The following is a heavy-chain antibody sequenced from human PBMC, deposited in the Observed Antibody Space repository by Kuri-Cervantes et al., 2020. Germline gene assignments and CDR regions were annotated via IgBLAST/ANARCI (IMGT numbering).Heavy chain of an antibody. J-gene: IGHJ4*02. CDR1: GYSISSGYY. Sequence: SETLSLTCAVSGYSISSGYYWGWIRQPPGKGLEWIGSVYFSGNTYSHSSLKSRVTILIDTSKNQFSLKLNSVTAADTAVYYCARHGPYLWTHFDYWGQGSLVTVSS. D-gene: IGHD2-2*02. CDR3: ARHGPYLWTHFDY. CDR2: VYFSGNT. V-gene: IGHV4-38-2*01.